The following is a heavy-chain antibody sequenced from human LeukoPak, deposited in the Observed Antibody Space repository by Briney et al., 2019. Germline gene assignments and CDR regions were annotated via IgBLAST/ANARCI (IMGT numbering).Heavy chain of an antibody. CDR1: GGSISSNSYY. CDR2: IYYSGST. J-gene: IGHJ2*01. Sequence: PSETLSLTCTVSGGSISSNSYYWGWIRQPPGKGLQWIGSIYYSGSTYYNPSLKSRVTISVDTSKNQFSLKLNSVTAADTAVYYCARVSGRFTWYFDLWGRGTLVTVSS. CDR3: ARVSGRFTWYFDL. V-gene: IGHV4-39*01.